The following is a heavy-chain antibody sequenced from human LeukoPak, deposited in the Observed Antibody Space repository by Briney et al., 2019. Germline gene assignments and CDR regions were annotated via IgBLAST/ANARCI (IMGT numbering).Heavy chain of an antibody. J-gene: IGHJ6*03. D-gene: IGHD4-17*01. CDR1: GFTFSSYW. Sequence: GGSLRLSCAASGFTFSSYWMSWVRQAPGKGLEWVANIKQDGSEKYYVDSVKGRFTISRDNAKNSLYLQMNSLRAEDTAVYYCVCVPYMTTVTDTSYYYYYYMDVWGKGTTVTISS. CDR3: VCVPYMTTVTDTSYYYYYYMDV. V-gene: IGHV3-7*01. CDR2: IKQDGSEK.